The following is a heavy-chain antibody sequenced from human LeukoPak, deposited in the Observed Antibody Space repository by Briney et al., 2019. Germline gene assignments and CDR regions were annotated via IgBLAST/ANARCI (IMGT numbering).Heavy chain of an antibody. CDR3: ARDTPYGSGRGAFDI. CDR2: IRISGSSI. CDR1: GFTFSDYY. V-gene: IGHV3-11*04. J-gene: IGHJ3*02. Sequence: GGSLRLSCAAFGFTFSDYYMSWIRQAPGKGLEWVSYIRISGSSIYYADSVKGRFTISRDNAKNSLYLQMNSLRAEDTAVYYCARDTPYGSGRGAFDIWGQGTMVTVSS. D-gene: IGHD3-10*01.